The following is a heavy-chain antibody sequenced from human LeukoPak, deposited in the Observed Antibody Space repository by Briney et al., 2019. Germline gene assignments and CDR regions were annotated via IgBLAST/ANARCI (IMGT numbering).Heavy chain of an antibody. CDR1: GGTFSSYT. Sequence: SVKVSCKACGGTFSSYTISWVRQAPGQGLEWMGRIIPILGIANYAQKFQGRVTITADKSTSTAYMELSSLRSEDTAVYYCARVYGDYVGDAFDIWGQGTMVTVSS. CDR2: IIPILGIA. J-gene: IGHJ3*02. CDR3: ARVYGDYVGDAFDI. D-gene: IGHD4-17*01. V-gene: IGHV1-69*02.